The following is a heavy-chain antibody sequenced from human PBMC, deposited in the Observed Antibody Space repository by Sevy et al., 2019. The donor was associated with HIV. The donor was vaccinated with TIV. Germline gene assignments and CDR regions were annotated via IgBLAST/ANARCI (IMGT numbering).Heavy chain of an antibody. CDR3: ARGILDDYVWGSYRFPGFDY. J-gene: IGHJ4*02. CDR2: ISSTSNTI. Sequence: GGSLRLSCAASGFTFSSYSMNWVRQAPGKGLEWVSYISSTSNTIYYAGPVKGRFTISRDNAKTSLYLQMNSLRDEDAAVYYCARGILDDYVWGSYRFPGFDYWGQGTLVTVSS. CDR1: GFTFSSYS. D-gene: IGHD3-16*02. V-gene: IGHV3-48*02.